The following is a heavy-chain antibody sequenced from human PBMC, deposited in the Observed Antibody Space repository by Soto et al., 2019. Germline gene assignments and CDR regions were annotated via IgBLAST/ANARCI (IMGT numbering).Heavy chain of an antibody. Sequence: EVQLLESGGGLVQPGGSLRLSCSTSGFTFITYAMNWVRQAPGKGLEWVSGLSGSGGTTFYADSVRGRFTISRDNSKNTLFLQMNSLRAEDTALYYCAKQRADYGSGSDTYYFDFWGQGTLVTVSS. CDR3: AKQRADYGSGSDTYYFDF. J-gene: IGHJ4*02. D-gene: IGHD3-10*01. CDR2: LSGSGGTT. CDR1: GFTFITYA. V-gene: IGHV3-23*01.